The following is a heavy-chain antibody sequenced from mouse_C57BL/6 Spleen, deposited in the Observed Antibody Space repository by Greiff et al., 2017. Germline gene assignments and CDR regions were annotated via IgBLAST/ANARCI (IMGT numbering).Heavy chain of an antibody. CDR1: GYTFTDYN. D-gene: IGHD2-4*01. CDR2: INPNNGGT. J-gene: IGHJ3*01. V-gene: IGHV1-18*01. Sequence: EVKLMESGPELVKPGASVKIPCKASGYTFTDYNMDWVKQSHGKSLEWIGDINPNNGGTIYNQKFKGKATLTVDKSSSTAYMELRSLTSEDTAVYYCARRAYYDYDEGFAYWGQGTLVTVSA. CDR3: ARRAYYDYDEGFAY.